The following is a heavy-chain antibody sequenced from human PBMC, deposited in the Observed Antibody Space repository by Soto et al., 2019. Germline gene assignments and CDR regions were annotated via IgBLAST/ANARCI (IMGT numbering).Heavy chain of an antibody. J-gene: IGHJ3*02. CDR3: ARKYGYCSGGSCYRYAFDI. D-gene: IGHD2-15*01. CDR2: INHSGST. V-gene: IGHV4-34*01. CDR1: GGSFSGYY. Sequence: KASETLSLTCAVYGGSFSGYYWSWIRQPPGKGLEWIGEINHSGSTNYNPSLKSRVTISVDTSKNQFSLKLSSVTAADTAVYYCARKYGYCSGGSCYRYAFDIWGQGTMVTVSS.